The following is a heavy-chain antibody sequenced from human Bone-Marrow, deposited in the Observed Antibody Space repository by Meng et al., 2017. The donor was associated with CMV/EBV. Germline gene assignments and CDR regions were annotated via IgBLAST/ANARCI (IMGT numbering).Heavy chain of an antibody. D-gene: IGHD3-16*01. CDR1: GDTFTYYA. V-gene: IGHV1-8*02. Sequence: ASVKVSCKASGDTFTYYAYSWVRQAPGQGLEWMGDIIPTIGTPKYAQRFQGRVTMTRNTSISTAYMELSSLRSEDTAVYYCARGIFSCVWGDYFDYWGQGTLVTVSS. CDR2: IIPTIGTP. J-gene: IGHJ4*02. CDR3: ARGIFSCVWGDYFDY.